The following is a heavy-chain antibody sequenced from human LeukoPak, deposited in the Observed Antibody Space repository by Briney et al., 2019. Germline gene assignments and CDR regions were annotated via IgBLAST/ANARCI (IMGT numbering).Heavy chain of an antibody. CDR1: GGSISSGSYD. CDR2: IYTSGSS. J-gene: IGHJ4*02. D-gene: IGHD3-10*01. CDR3: TKGRGI. Sequence: SETLSLTCIVSGGSISSGSYDWYWIRQPAGKGLEWIGHIYTSGSSNYSPSLKSRVAISVDTSKNQFSLKLTSVTAADTAVYYCTKGRGIWGQGTLVTVSS. V-gene: IGHV4-61*09.